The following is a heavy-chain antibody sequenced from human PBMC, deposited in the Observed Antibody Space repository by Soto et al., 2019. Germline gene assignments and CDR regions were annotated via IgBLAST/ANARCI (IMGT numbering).Heavy chain of an antibody. CDR3: ARDNTVTTPRY. J-gene: IGHJ4*02. D-gene: IGHD4-17*01. V-gene: IGHV1-69*01. Sequence: APGQGLEWMGGIIPIFGTANYAQKFQGRVTITADESTSTAYMELSSLRSEDTAVYYCARDNTVTTPRYSCQAILVSVSS. CDR2: IIPIFGTA.